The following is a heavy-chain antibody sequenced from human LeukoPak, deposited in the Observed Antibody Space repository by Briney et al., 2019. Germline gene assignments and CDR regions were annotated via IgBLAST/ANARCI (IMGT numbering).Heavy chain of an antibody. Sequence: PSETLSLTCTVSGGSISSGSYYWSWIRQPAGKGLEWIGRIYSSGTTNYNPSLKSRVTMSVDTSKNQFSLKLTSVTAADTAVYYCAREAYYYDSSGYWWTFDYWGQGTLVTVSS. V-gene: IGHV4-61*02. CDR2: IYSSGTT. J-gene: IGHJ4*02. CDR1: GGSISSGSYY. D-gene: IGHD3-22*01. CDR3: AREAYYYDSSGYWWTFDY.